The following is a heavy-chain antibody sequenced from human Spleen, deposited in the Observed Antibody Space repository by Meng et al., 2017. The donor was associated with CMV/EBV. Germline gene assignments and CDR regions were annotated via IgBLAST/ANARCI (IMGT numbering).Heavy chain of an antibody. CDR3: AREYGGNLRD. D-gene: IGHD4-23*01. J-gene: IGHJ4*02. CDR1: GGSVSSGSYY. Sequence: TCTVSGGSVSSGSYYWSWIRQPPGKGLEWIGEIYHSGSINDNPSLRSRLTISVDKSKNQFSLNLTSVTAADTAVYFCAREYGGNLRDWGQGIMVTVSS. V-gene: IGHV4-61*01. CDR2: IYHSGSI.